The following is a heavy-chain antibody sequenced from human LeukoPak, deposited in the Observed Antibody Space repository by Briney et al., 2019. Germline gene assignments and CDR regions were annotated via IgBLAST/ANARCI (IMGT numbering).Heavy chain of an antibody. J-gene: IGHJ4*02. CDR3: ARSNLRSGFTSPIRY. V-gene: IGHV1-8*01. CDR2: MHPNSGNT. Sequence: ASVKVSCKASGYTFTSYDINWVRQAPGQGLEWMGWMHPNSGNTGYAQKFQGRVTMTRNTSISTAYMELSSLRSEDTAVYYCARSNLRSGFTSPIRYWGQGTLVTVSS. D-gene: IGHD3-3*01. CDR1: GYTFTSYD.